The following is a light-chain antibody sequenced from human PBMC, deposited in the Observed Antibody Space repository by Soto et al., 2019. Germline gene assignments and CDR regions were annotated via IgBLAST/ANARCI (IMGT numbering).Light chain of an antibody. V-gene: IGLV1-51*01. J-gene: IGLJ2*01. CDR2: DNY. Sequence: QSVLTQPPSVSAAPGQKVTISCSGSSSNIGNTSVSWYQQLPGTAPKLLIYDNYKRPSRIPDRFSGSKSGTSATLGITGLQTGDEADYYCGTWDSSPSVLFGGGTKLTVL. CDR3: GTWDSSPSVL. CDR1: SSNIGNTS.